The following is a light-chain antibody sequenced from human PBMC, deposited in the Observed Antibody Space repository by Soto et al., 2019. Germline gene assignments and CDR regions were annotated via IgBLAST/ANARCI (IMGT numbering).Light chain of an antibody. CDR3: QQYINWPLLT. Sequence: EIVMTQSPATLSVSPGERATLSCRASQSVTSNLAWYQQKPGQAPRLLIYGASTRATGIPARFSGSGSGTEFTLNISSLQSEDFVVYYCQQYINWPLLTFGGGTKVEIK. V-gene: IGKV3-15*01. J-gene: IGKJ4*01. CDR2: GAS. CDR1: QSVTSN.